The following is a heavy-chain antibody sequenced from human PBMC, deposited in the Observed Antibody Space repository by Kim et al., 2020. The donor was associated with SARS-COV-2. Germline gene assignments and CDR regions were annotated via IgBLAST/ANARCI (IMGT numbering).Heavy chain of an antibody. V-gene: IGHV4-34*01. CDR3: ARGIRYAPSYYYYGMDV. Sequence: LESRVTISVDTSKNQFSLKLSSVTAADTAVYYCARGIRYAPSYYYYGMDVWGQGTTVTVSS. D-gene: IGHD2-2*01. J-gene: IGHJ6*02.